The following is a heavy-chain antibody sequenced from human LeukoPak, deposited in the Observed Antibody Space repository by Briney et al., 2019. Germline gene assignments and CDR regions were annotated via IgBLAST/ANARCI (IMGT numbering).Heavy chain of an antibody. Sequence: QPGRSLRLSCAASGFTFSSYWMHWVRQAPGKGLVWVSRINSDGSSTSYADSVKGRFTISRDNAKNTLYLQMNSLRAEDTAVYYCARGPHTAMVKRSNWFDPWGQGTLVTVSS. CDR1: GFTFSSYW. D-gene: IGHD5-18*01. CDR2: INSDGSST. J-gene: IGHJ5*02. V-gene: IGHV3-74*01. CDR3: ARGPHTAMVKRSNWFDP.